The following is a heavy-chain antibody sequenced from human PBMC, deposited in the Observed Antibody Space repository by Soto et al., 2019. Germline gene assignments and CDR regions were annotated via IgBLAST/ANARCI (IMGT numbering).Heavy chain of an antibody. CDR1: GYTFTSYA. CDR3: AREMTMVRGVIILYYYGMDV. J-gene: IGHJ6*02. V-gene: IGHV1-3*01. Sequence: SVKVSCKASGYTFTSYAMHWVRQAPGQRLEWMGWINAGNGNTKYSQKFQGRVTITRDTSASTAYMELSSLRSEDTAVYYCAREMTMVRGVIILYYYGMDVWGQGTTVTAS. CDR2: INAGNGNT. D-gene: IGHD3-10*01.